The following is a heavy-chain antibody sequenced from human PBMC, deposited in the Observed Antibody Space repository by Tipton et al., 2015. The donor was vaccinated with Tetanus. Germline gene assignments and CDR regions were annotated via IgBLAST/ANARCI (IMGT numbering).Heavy chain of an antibody. D-gene: IGHD3-22*01. J-gene: IGHJ3*01. CDR2: FSPIFRRP. CDR1: GGTFSNYV. V-gene: IGHV1-69*01. Sequence: QVQLVQSGAEVKEPGSSVKVSCKSSGGTFSNYVFNWVRQAPGQGLEWMGGFSPIFRRPNYAQKFQGRVTISADESTSTAYMELRSLTSADTAIYYCAREAINSEDRRAFDVWGHGTLATVSP. CDR3: AREAINSEDRRAFDV.